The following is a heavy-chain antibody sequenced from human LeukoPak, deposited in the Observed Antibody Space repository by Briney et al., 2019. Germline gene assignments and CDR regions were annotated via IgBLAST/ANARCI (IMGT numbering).Heavy chain of an antibody. J-gene: IGHJ5*02. CDR1: GFTFSSFG. V-gene: IGHV3-33*01. Sequence: GGSLRLPWEGLGFTFSSFGIHWFPQAPGKGLGWGAVIWYDASDRYYADSVKGRFTISRDNSKNTLFLQMNSLRDDDTAVYYCVRGVGVSRFNYFDPWGQGTLVVVSS. CDR2: IWYDASDR. D-gene: IGHD5-24*01. CDR3: VRGVGVSRFNYFDP.